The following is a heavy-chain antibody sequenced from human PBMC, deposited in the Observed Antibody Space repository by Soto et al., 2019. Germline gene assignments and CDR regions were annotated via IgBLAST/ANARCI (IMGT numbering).Heavy chain of an antibody. Sequence: GGSLRLSCAASGFTFSSYAMSWVRQAPGKGLEWVSAISGSCGSTYYADSVKGRFTISRDNSKNTLYLQMNSLRAEDTAVYYCAKGQWEWLLSLFDYWGQGTLVTVSS. CDR1: GFTFSSYA. CDR3: AKGQWEWLLSLFDY. J-gene: IGHJ4*02. D-gene: IGHD3-3*01. CDR2: ISGSCGST. V-gene: IGHV3-23*01.